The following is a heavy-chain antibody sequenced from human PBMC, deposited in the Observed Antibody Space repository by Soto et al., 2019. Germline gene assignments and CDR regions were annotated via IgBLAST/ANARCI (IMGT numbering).Heavy chain of an antibody. CDR3: AKVIVDGDYSWFDP. D-gene: IGHD4-17*01. J-gene: IGHJ5*02. Sequence: ASVKVSCKASGYTFTSYGISGVRQAPGQGLEWMGWISAYNGNTNYAQKLQGRVTMTTDTSTSTAYMELRSLRSDDTAVYYCAKVIVDGDYSWFDPWGQGTLVTVSS. CDR1: GYTFTSYG. V-gene: IGHV1-18*01. CDR2: ISAYNGNT.